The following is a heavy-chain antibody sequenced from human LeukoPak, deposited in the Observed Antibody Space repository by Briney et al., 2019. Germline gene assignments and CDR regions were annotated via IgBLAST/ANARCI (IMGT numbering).Heavy chain of an antibody. CDR2: IHFTINT. D-gene: IGHD5-24*01. V-gene: IGHV4-39*01. CDR3: ARYEEEDGQNAKTVDY. CDR1: GGSISSNNY. J-gene: IGHJ4*02. Sequence: SETLSLTCTVSGGSISSNNYWGWIRQPPGMGLEWIGSIHFTINTYYNPSLKSRLTISIDTSKNQFSLRLRSVTAADTAVDYCARYEEEDGQNAKTVDYWGQGTLVTVSS.